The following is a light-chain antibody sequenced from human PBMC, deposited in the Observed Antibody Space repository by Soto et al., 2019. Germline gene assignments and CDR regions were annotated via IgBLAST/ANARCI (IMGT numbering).Light chain of an antibody. J-gene: IGKJ1*01. CDR1: QTIRSNY. CDR3: QRCGSSPWT. V-gene: IGKV3-20*01. Sequence: ETVLTQSPGTLSLSPGERATLSCRASQTIRSNYLAWYRQTPGQAPRLLIYGASNRATSIASRFGGSGSGTDFTLIISRLDPDDFALYCCQRCGSSPWTFGQGTKVEIK. CDR2: GAS.